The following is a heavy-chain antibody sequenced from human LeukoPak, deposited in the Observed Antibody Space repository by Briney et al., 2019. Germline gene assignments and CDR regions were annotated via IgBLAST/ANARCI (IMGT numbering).Heavy chain of an antibody. CDR1: GFTFSSYE. CDR2: ISSSGSTI. V-gene: IGHV3-48*03. CDR3: AKDSYTAMAHFDY. Sequence: GGSLRLSCAASGFTFSSYEMNWVRQAPGKGLEWVSYISSSGSTIYYADSVKGRFTISRDNSKNTLYLQMNSLRAEDTAVYYCAKDSYTAMAHFDYWGQGTLVTVSS. D-gene: IGHD5-18*01. J-gene: IGHJ4*02.